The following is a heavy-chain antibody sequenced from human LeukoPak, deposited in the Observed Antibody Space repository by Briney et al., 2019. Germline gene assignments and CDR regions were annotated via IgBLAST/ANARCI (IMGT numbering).Heavy chain of an antibody. CDR2: IYYSGST. V-gene: IGHV4-59*08. Sequence: SETLSLTCTVSGGPINSYYWSWIRQPPGKGLEWIGYIYYSGSTNYNPSLKSRVTISVDTSKSQFSLNLRSVTAADTAVYYCASGSGSYYTDYWGQGTLVTVSS. J-gene: IGHJ4*02. CDR3: ASGSGSYYTDY. D-gene: IGHD1-26*01. CDR1: GGPINSYY.